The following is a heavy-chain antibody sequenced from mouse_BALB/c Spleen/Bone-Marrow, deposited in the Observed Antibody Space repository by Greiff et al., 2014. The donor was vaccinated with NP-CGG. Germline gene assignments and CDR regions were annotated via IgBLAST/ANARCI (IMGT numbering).Heavy chain of an antibody. V-gene: IGHV1-54*01. Sequence: VQLQESGAELVRPGTSVKVSCKGSGYAFTNYLMEWVKQRPGQGLEWIGVINSGSGGTKYNGKFKGKATLTADKSSSTAYMQLSSLTSDDSAVYFCARAITDAMDYWGQGTSVTVSS. CDR2: INSGSGGT. D-gene: IGHD2-4*01. J-gene: IGHJ4*01. CDR1: GYAFTNYL. CDR3: ARAITDAMDY.